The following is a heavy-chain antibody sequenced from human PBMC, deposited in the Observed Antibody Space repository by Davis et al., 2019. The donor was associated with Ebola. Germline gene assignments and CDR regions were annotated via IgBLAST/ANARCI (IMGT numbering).Heavy chain of an antibody. CDR3: ARVRYNTFYYFNF. CDR2: MNPSSGNT. Sequence: ASVKVSCKASGYTFSDYDINWVRQAPGQGLEWMGWMNPSSGNTDYAQKFQGRVTMTRDTSVTTAYMELSSLTSEDTAIYFCARVRYNTFYYFNFWGQGTLVTVSS. V-gene: IGHV1-8*01. J-gene: IGHJ4*02. CDR1: GYTFSDYD. D-gene: IGHD1-14*01.